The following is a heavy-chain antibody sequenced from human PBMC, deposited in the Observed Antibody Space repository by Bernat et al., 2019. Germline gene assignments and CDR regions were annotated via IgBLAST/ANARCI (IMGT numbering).Heavy chain of an antibody. V-gene: IGHV4-59*08. CDR3: ARHPRRRDSYYYHFDT. CDR1: GGSISSYY. CDR2: IYSTGNT. Sequence: QVQLQESGPGLVKPSETLSLTCTVSGGSISSYYWSWIRQPPGKGLEHIGYIYSTGNTNFNPALKSRVTITIAPSTNQFPLMLRDVTGADTAVYYCARHPRRRDSYYYHFDTWGQGALVTVSS. D-gene: IGHD5-24*01. J-gene: IGHJ4*02.